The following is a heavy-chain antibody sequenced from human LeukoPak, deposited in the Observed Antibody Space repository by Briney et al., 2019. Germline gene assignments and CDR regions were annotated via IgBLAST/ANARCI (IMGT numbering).Heavy chain of an antibody. D-gene: IGHD3-3*01. CDR3: AKDLIWSGLNGAFDI. Sequence: GSLRLSCAASGFTFSSYGMHWVRQAPGKGLEWVAVIWYGGSNKYYADSVKGRFTISRDNSKNTLYLQMNSLRAEDTAVYYCAKDLIWSGLNGAFDIWGQGTMVTVSS. J-gene: IGHJ3*02. V-gene: IGHV3-30*02. CDR2: IWYGGSNK. CDR1: GFTFSSYG.